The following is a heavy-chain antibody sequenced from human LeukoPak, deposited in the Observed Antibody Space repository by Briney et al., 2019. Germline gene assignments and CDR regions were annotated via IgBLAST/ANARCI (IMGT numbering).Heavy chain of an antibody. CDR2: LFYSGST. CDR3: ATVAVIREVTYFDY. V-gene: IGHV4-59*01. CDR1: GGSISSYY. Sequence: SETLSLTCTVSGGSISSYYWSWIRQPPGKGLEWIAYLFYSGSTDYNPSLESRVTISVDTSKNQFSLKLGSVTAADTAVYYCATVAVIREVTYFDYWGQGTLVTVSS. D-gene: IGHD6-19*01. J-gene: IGHJ4*02.